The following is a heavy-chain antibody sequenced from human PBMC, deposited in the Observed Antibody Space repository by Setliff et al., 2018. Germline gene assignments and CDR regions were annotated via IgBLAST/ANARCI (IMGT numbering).Heavy chain of an antibody. D-gene: IGHD1-1*01. CDR1: GLTFSSYG. CDR2: ISYDGSNK. CDR3: PRGGYAFDI. Sequence: GGSLRLSCAASGLTFSSYGMHWVRQAPGKGLEWVEVISYDGSNKYYADSVKGRFTISRDNSKNTLYLQMNSLRAEDTAVYYCPRGGYAFDIWGQGTMVTVSS. J-gene: IGHJ3*02. V-gene: IGHV3-30*03.